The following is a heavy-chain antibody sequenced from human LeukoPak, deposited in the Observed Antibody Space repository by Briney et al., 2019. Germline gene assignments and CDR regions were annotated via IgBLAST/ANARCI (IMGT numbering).Heavy chain of an antibody. CDR1: GYTFTSYG. Sequence: ASVKVSCKASGYTFTSYGISWVRQAPGQGLEWMGGIIPIFGTANYAQKFQGRVTITADESTSTAYMELSSLRSEDTAVYYCARGAVPAAIGGFDYWGQGTLVTVSS. CDR2: IIPIFGTA. D-gene: IGHD2-2*01. V-gene: IGHV1-69*13. J-gene: IGHJ4*02. CDR3: ARGAVPAAIGGFDY.